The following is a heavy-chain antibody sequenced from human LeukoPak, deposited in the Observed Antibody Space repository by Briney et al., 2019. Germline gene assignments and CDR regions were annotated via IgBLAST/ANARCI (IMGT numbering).Heavy chain of an antibody. CDR1: GYTFTSYY. D-gene: IGHD3-3*01. J-gene: IGHJ6*03. CDR3: ARDHYDFWSGCYTGYYYYYYMDV. CDR2: INPSGGST. Sequence: ASVKVSCKASGYTFTSYYMHWVRQAPGQGLEWMGIINPSGGSTSYAQKFQGRVTMTRGTSTSTVYMELSSLRSEDTAVYYCARDHYDFWSGCYTGYYYYYYMDVWGKGTTVTVSS. V-gene: IGHV1-46*01.